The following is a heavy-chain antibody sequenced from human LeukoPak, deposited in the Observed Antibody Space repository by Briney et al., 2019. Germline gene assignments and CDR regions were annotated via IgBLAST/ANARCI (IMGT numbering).Heavy chain of an antibody. CDR1: GGSISSYY. V-gene: IGHV4-59*01. CDR3: AREGQQLGMDV. CDR2: IYYSGST. J-gene: IGHJ6*02. D-gene: IGHD6-13*01. Sequence: SETLSLTCTVSGGSISSYYWSWIRQPPGKGLEWIGYIYYSGSTNYNPSLKSRVTISVDTSKNQFSLKLSSVTAADTAVYYCAREGQQLGMDVWGQGTTVTVSS.